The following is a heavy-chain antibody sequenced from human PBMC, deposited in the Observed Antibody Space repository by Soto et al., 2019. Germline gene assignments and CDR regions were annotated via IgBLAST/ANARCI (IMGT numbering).Heavy chain of an antibody. J-gene: IGHJ5*02. V-gene: IGHV1-8*01. CDR2: MNTNSGNT. D-gene: IGHD4-17*01. CDR1: GYTFTSYD. Sequence: QVQLVQSGAEVKKPGASVKVSCTASGYTFTSYDTNWVRQATGQGLEYLGWMNTNSGNTFYVQKCQGRVTMTRDTSISTAYMELSSLRSEDTAVYYCARGLKYGDYSRWFDPWGQGTLVTVSS. CDR3: ARGLKYGDYSRWFDP.